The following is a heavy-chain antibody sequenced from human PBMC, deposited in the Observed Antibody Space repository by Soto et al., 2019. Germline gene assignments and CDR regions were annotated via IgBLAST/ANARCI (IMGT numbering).Heavy chain of an antibody. CDR1: VDSVSSNSAA. CDR2: NSYRSNWYN. CDR3: SRDIIAMTGLTFDYGMDV. Sequence: SQTLSITCAISVDSVSSNSAAWNWIRQSPSRGLECLGRNSYRSNWYNYYAVSVKSRITINPDTSKNQFSLQLNSVTPEDTAVYYCSRDIIAMTGLTFDYGMDVWGQGTTVTVSS. V-gene: IGHV6-1*01. J-gene: IGHJ6*02. D-gene: IGHD2-21*01.